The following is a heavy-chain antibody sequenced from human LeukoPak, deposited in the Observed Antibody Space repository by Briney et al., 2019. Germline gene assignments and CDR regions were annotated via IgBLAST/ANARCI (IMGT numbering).Heavy chain of an antibody. Sequence: PGGSLRLSCAASGFTFSSYAMSWVRQAPGKGLDWVSAISGSGGSTYYADSVKGRFTISRDNSKNTLYLQMNSLRAEDTAVYYCAKGPTFRYCSGGSCYSPFDYWGQGTLVTVSS. D-gene: IGHD2-15*01. V-gene: IGHV3-23*01. CDR1: GFTFSSYA. CDR3: AKGPTFRYCSGGSCYSPFDY. J-gene: IGHJ4*02. CDR2: ISGSGGST.